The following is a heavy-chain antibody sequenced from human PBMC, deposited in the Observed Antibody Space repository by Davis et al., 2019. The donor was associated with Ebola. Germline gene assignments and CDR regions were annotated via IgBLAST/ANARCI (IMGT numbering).Heavy chain of an antibody. V-gene: IGHV4-34*01. D-gene: IGHD5-12*01. CDR3: ARGPEQWLRFGYYYYGMDV. CDR2: INHSVST. Sequence: PSETLSLTCAVYGGSFSGYYWSWIRQPPGKGLEWIGEINHSVSTNYNPSLKSRVTISVDTSKNQFSLKLSSVTAADTAVYYCARGPEQWLRFGYYYYGMDVWGQGTTVTVSS. CDR1: GGSFSGYY. J-gene: IGHJ6*02.